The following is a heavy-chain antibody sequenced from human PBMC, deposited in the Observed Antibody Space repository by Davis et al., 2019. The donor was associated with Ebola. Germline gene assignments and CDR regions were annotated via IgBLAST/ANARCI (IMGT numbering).Heavy chain of an antibody. J-gene: IGHJ5*02. CDR2: INHSGST. D-gene: IGHD6-19*01. Sequence: PSETLSLTCAVYGGSFSGYYWSWIRQRPGKGLEWIGEINHSGSTNYNPSLKSRVTISVDTSKNQFSLKLSSVTAADTAVYYCARGSEQWLARRWFDPWGQGTLVTVSS. CDR3: ARGSEQWLARRWFDP. CDR1: GGSFSGYY. V-gene: IGHV4-34*01.